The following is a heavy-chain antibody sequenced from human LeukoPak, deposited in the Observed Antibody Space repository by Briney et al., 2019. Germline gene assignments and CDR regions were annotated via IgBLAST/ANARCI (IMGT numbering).Heavy chain of an antibody. CDR2: IRGSGGST. J-gene: IGHJ4*02. Sequence: GGSLRLSCAASGFTFSSYAMTWVRQAPGKGLEWVTTIRGSGGSTYYTDSVKGRFTISRDNSKNTLFLQMNSLRAEDTAVYYCAKDSVAGNLGYFDYWGQGTLVTVSS. V-gene: IGHV3-23*01. CDR3: AKDSVAGNLGYFDY. CDR1: GFTFSSYA. D-gene: IGHD6-19*01.